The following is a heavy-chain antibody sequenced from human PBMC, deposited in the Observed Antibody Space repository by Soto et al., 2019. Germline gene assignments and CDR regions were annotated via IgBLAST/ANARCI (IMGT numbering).Heavy chain of an antibody. CDR3: GRDFDDSAHYKFYYGMSV. CDR2: LSCAGNKI. J-gene: IGHJ6*01. V-gene: IGHV3-33*05. D-gene: IGHD4-17*01. Sequence: HLVRQSPPKGLDWLAMLSCAGNKINYAEAVKARFTISRDPSKNTLYLQSTSLTAEDAAVSYCGRDFDDSAHYKFYYGMSVCGQGTTVTVSS.